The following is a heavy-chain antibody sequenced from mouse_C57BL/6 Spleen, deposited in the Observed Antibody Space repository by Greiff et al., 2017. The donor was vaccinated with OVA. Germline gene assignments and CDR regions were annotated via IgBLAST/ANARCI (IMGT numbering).Heavy chain of an antibody. J-gene: IGHJ1*03. CDR2: INPSNGGT. CDR3: ARGDKIGTWYCDV. D-gene: IGHD3-3*01. Sequence: VQLQQPGTELVKPGASVKLSCKASGYTFTSYWMHWVKQRPGPGLEWIGNINPSNGGTNYNEKFKSKDTLTVDKSSSTAYMQLSSLTSEDSAVYDCARGDKIGTWYCDVWGTGTTVTVSS. V-gene: IGHV1-53*01. CDR1: GYTFTSYW.